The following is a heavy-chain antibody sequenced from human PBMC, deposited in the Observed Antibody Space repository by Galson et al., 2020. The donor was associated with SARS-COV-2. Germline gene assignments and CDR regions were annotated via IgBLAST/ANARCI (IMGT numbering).Heavy chain of an antibody. V-gene: IGHV4-30-2*01. CDR1: GTSISGGSYP. J-gene: IGHJ3*02. Sequence: SETLSLTCAVSGTSISGGSYPWNWIRQPPGKGLEWNGYISHSGGTYYNPSLKSRVTISGDRSKNQFSLRLSSVTAADAAVYFCARLHYGEYAPEAFDIWGPGTRVTVAS. CDR2: ISHSGGT. CDR3: ARLHYGEYAPEAFDI. D-gene: IGHD4-17*01.